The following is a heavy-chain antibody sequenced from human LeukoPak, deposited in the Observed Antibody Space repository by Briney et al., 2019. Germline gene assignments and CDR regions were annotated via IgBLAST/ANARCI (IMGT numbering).Heavy chain of an antibody. V-gene: IGHV3-30*02. CDR2: IRYDGSNK. CDR3: AKDLEPLVIYNWITGAFDI. CDR1: GFTFSSYG. D-gene: IGHD1-20*01. Sequence: GGSPRLSCAASGFTFSSYGMHWVRQAPGKGLEWVAFIRYDGSNKYYADSVKGRFTISRDNSKNTLYLQMNSLRAEDTAVYYCAKDLEPLVIYNWITGAFDIWGQGTMVTVSS. J-gene: IGHJ3*02.